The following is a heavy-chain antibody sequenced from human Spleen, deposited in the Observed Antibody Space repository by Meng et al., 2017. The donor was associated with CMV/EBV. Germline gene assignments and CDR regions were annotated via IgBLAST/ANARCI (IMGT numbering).Heavy chain of an antibody. CDR1: GFTFDDYA. V-gene: IGHV3-9*01. D-gene: IGHD4-17*01. J-gene: IGHJ4*02. CDR3: ARDGGGREFGTVTTWDY. CDR2: INWNGGRL. Sequence: GGSLRLSCAASGFTFDDYAMHWVRQGPGKGLEWVSGINWNGGRLDYADSVKGRFTISRDNAKNSLYLQMNSLRAEDTAVYYCARDGGGREFGTVTTWDYWGQGTLVTVSS.